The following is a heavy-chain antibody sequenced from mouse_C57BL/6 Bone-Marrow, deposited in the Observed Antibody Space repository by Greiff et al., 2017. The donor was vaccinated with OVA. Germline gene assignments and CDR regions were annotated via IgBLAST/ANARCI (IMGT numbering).Heavy chain of an antibody. V-gene: IGHV5-6*01. J-gene: IGHJ3*01. Sequence: EVMLVESGGDLVKPGGSLKLSCAASGFTFSSYGMSWVRQTPDKRLEWVATISSGGSYTYYPDSVKGRFTIARDNAKNTLYLQMSSLKSEDTAMYYCAIYGRSYWGQGTLVTVSA. CDR2: ISSGGSYT. CDR1: GFTFSSYG. D-gene: IGHD1-1*01. CDR3: AIYGRSY.